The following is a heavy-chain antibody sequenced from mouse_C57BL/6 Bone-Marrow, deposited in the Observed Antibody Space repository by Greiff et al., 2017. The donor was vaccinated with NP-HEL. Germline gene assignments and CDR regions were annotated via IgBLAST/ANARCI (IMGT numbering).Heavy chain of an antibody. D-gene: IGHD2-3*01. J-gene: IGHJ3*01. CDR2: ISDGGSYT. CDR1: GFTFSSYA. CDR3: ARDRDGSWFAY. V-gene: IGHV5-4*01. Sequence: EVKLEESGGGLVKPGGSLKLSCAASGFTFSSYAMSWVRQTPEKRLEWVATISDGGSYTYYPDNVKGRFTISRDNAKNNLYLQMSHLKSEDTAMYYCARDRDGSWFAYWGQGTLVTVSA.